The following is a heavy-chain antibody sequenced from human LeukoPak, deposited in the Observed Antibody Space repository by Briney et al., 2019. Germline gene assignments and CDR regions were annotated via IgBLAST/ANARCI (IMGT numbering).Heavy chain of an antibody. Sequence: GSLRLSCAASGFTVSSNEMSWVRQAPGKGLEWVSSISGGSTNYARKGRFTISRDTSKNTLHLQMNSLRVEDTAVYYCAKGKRVVPHYYYYYYMDVWGKGTTVTISS. CDR2: ISGGST. D-gene: IGHD2-15*01. V-gene: IGHV3-38-3*01. CDR1: GFTVSSNE. J-gene: IGHJ6*03. CDR3: AKGKRVVPHYYYYYYMDV.